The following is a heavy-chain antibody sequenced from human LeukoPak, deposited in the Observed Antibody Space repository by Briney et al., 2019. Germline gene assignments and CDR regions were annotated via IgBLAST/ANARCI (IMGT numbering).Heavy chain of an antibody. Sequence: GASVKVSCKASGYTFTGYYMHWVRQAPGQGLEWTGWINPNSGGTNYAQKFQGWVTMTRDTSISTAYMELSRLRSDDTAVYYCARDQSGLVRGVMNYWGQGTLVTVSS. CDR2: INPNSGGT. J-gene: IGHJ4*02. D-gene: IGHD3-10*01. CDR3: ARDQSGLVRGVMNY. CDR1: GYTFTGYY. V-gene: IGHV1-2*04.